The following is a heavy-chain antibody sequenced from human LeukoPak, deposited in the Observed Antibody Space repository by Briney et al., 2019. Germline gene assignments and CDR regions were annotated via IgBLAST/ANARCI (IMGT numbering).Heavy chain of an antibody. CDR1: GGSTSSHY. Sequence: SETLSLTCTVSGGSTSSHYWSWIRQPPGKGLEWIGYIYYSGSTNYNPSLKSRATISVDTSKNQFSLRLSSVTAADTAVYYCARLQGDSTAIFDYWGQGTLVSVSS. CDR2: IYYSGST. D-gene: IGHD2-21*01. J-gene: IGHJ4*02. CDR3: ARLQGDSTAIFDY. V-gene: IGHV4-59*11.